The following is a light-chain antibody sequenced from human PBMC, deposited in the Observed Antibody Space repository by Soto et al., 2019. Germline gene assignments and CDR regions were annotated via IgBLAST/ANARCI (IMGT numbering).Light chain of an antibody. J-gene: IGKJ1*01. Sequence: EIVVTQSPRTLTLSPGERATLSCRASQSVSSSYLAWYQQKPGQAPRLLIYGASSRATGIPERFSGSGSGTDFTLTISRLEPEDFAVYYCQQYGSYPWTFGQGTKVDIK. CDR2: GAS. CDR1: QSVSSSY. V-gene: IGKV3-20*01. CDR3: QQYGSYPWT.